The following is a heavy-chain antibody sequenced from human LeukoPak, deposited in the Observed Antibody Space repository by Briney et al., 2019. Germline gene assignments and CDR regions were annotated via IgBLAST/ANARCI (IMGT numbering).Heavy chain of an antibody. J-gene: IGHJ4*02. CDR2: IYYSGST. V-gene: IGHV4-59*01. Sequence: MPSETLSLTCSVSGGSISSYYWSWIRQPPGKGLEWIGCIYYSGSTNYNPSLKSRVTISADTSKNQFSLKLSSVTAADTAVYYCARGYRYDYWGQGTLVTVSS. CDR1: GGSISSYY. CDR3: ARGYRYDY. D-gene: IGHD2-2*02.